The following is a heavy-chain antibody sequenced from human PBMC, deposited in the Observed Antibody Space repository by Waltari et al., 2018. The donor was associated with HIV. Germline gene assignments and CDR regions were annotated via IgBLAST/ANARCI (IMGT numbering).Heavy chain of an antibody. Sequence: EVQLVESGGGLVQPGRSLRLSCAASGFTFDDYAIHWVRQPPGKGLEWVSGISWNSGSIDYADSVKGRFTISRDNTKNSLYLQMNSVRAEDTALYYCAKDRGPFIAVAGTWGQGTLVTVSS. CDR1: GFTFDDYA. V-gene: IGHV3-9*01. CDR3: AKDRGPFIAVAGT. CDR2: ISWNSGSI. D-gene: IGHD6-19*01. J-gene: IGHJ5*02.